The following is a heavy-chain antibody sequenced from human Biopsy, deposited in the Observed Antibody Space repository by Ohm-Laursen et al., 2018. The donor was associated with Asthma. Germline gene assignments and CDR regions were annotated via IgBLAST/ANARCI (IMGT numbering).Heavy chain of an antibody. V-gene: IGHV3-30*18. CDR3: PKGRYKWNDGYYGLDV. CDR1: GFTFSNYG. CDR2: ISFDGSNK. Sequence: RSLRLSCAASGFTFSNYGMHWVRQAPGKGLEWVAVISFDGSNKDFADSVKGRFTISRDNSKNTMYLEMNSLRAEDTAVYYCPKGRYKWNDGYYGLDVWGQGTTVTVSS. D-gene: IGHD1-20*01. J-gene: IGHJ6*02.